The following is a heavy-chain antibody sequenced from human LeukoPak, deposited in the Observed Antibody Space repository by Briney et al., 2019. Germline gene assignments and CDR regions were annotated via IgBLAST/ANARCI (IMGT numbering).Heavy chain of an antibody. CDR2: ISSSSSYI. J-gene: IGHJ4*02. V-gene: IGHV3-21*01. Sequence: GGSLRLSCAASGFTFSSYSMNWVRQAPGKGLEWVSSISSSSSYIYYADSVKGRFTISRDNAKNSLYLQMNSLRAEDTAVYYCARGAWEERWLHYYYFDYWGQGTLVTVSS. D-gene: IGHD5-24*01. CDR1: GFTFSSYS. CDR3: ARGAWEERWLHYYYFDY.